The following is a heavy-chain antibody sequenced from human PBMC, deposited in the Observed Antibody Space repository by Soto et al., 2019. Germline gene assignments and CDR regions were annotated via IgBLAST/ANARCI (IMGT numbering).Heavy chain of an antibody. J-gene: IGHJ6*03. CDR1: GFTFSVSA. V-gene: IGHV3-73*01. Sequence: EVQLVESGGGLVQPGGSLTLSCAASGFTFSVSALHWVRHPSGRGLEWVGRIRSRGNNYAPAYAASVDGRFTSSRDTSTNTAYLQLNSLTTEDTAVYYCSTQASDSCRGYPQYYMDVWGKGTTVTVSS. CDR3: STQASDSCRGYPQYYMDV. CDR2: IRSRGNNYAP. D-gene: IGHD3-3*01.